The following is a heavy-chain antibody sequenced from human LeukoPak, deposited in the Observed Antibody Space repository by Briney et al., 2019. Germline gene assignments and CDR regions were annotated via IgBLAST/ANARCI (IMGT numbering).Heavy chain of an antibody. Sequence: ASVKVSCKASGYTFTGYYMHWVRQAPGQGLEWMGRINPNSGGTNYAQKFQGRVTITSDTSISTAYMELSRLRSDDTAVYYCARDLFLGYVRHDDPWGQGTLVTVSS. D-gene: IGHD3-10*02. V-gene: IGHV1-2*06. CDR3: ARDLFLGYVRHDDP. J-gene: IGHJ5*02. CDR2: INPNSGGT. CDR1: GYTFTGYY.